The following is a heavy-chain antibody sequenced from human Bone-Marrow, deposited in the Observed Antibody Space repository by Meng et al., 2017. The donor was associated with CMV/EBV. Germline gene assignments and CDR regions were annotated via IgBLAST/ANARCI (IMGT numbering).Heavy chain of an antibody. J-gene: IGHJ6*02. CDR2: IIPILGIA. D-gene: IGHD3-10*02. CDR3: ACSAGPFGGLNYYGMDV. Sequence: SVKVSCKASGGTFSSYAISWVRQAPGQGLEWMGGIIPILGIANYAQKFQGRVTSTADKSTSTAYMELSSLRSEDTAVYYCACSAGPFGGLNYYGMDVWGQGTTVTVSS. CDR1: GGTFSSYA. V-gene: IGHV1-69*10.